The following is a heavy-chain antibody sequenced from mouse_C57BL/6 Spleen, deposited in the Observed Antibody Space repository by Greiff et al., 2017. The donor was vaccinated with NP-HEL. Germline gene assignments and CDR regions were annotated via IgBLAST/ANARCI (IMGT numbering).Heavy chain of an antibody. CDR3: ARPAMVNPYWYFDV. D-gene: IGHD2-1*01. CDR2: IYPGDGDT. V-gene: IGHV1-82*01. CDR1: GYAFSSSW. Sequence: QVQLQQSGPELVKPGASVKISCKASGYAFSSSWMNWVKQRPGKGLEWIGRIYPGDGDTNYNGKFKGKATLTADKSSSTAYMQLSSLTSEDSAVYFCARPAMVNPYWYFDVWGTGTTVTVSS. J-gene: IGHJ1*03.